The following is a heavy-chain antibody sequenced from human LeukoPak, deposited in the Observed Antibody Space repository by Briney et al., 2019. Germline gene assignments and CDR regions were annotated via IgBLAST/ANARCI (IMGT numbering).Heavy chain of an antibody. D-gene: IGHD6-6*01. CDR1: GFTFSSYW. Sequence: GGSLRLSCAASGFTFSSYWMSWVRQAPGKGLEWVANIKQDGSEKYYVDSVRGRFTISRDNAKNSLYLQMNSLRAEDTAVYYCARAIGSIAFDAFDIWGQGTMVTVSS. CDR3: ARAIGSIAFDAFDI. J-gene: IGHJ3*02. CDR2: IKQDGSEK. V-gene: IGHV3-7*01.